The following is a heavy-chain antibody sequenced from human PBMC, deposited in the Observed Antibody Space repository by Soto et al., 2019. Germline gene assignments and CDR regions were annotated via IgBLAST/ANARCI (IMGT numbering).Heavy chain of an antibody. CDR3: ARDLSWGSKWYYYMDV. D-gene: IGHD3-16*01. CDR1: GFTISGNA. Sequence: EVQLVESGGGLVQPGGSLRLSCAASGFTISGNAMNWVRQAPGRGLEWVSYISSSSTNIHYADSVRGRFTISRDNAKNSLDLQMNSLRDEDTAVYRWARDLSWGSKWYYYMDVWGKGTTVTVSS. V-gene: IGHV3-48*02. J-gene: IGHJ6*03. CDR2: ISSSSTNI.